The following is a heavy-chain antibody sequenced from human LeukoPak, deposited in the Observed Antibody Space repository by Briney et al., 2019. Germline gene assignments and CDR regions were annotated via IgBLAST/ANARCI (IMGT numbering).Heavy chain of an antibody. D-gene: IGHD3-10*01. CDR1: GGSFSGYY. J-gene: IGHJ4*02. V-gene: IGHV4-34*01. CDR3: ARGRRVLLWFGESTNKAEFDY. CDR2: INHSGST. Sequence: SETLSLTCAVYGGSFSGYYWSWIRQPPGKGLEWIGEINHSGSTNYNPSLKSRVTISVDTSKNQFSLKLSSVTAADTAVYYCARGRRVLLWFGESTNKAEFDYWGQGTLVTVSS.